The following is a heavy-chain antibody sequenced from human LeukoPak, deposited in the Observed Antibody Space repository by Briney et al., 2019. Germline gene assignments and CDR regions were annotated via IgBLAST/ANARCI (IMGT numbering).Heavy chain of an antibody. CDR1: GFTFCAYA. J-gene: IGHJ3*02. V-gene: IGHV3-30*18. CDR2: ISYDGSDK. Sequence: PGGSLRLSCAASGFTFCAYAMHWVRQAPGKGLEWVALISYDGSDKYYAGSVKGRFTISRDNSKNTPYLQMNSLRADDTAVYYCAKSLRGTGLDAFDIWGQGTMVTVSS. CDR3: AKSLRGTGLDAFDI. D-gene: IGHD2-8*02.